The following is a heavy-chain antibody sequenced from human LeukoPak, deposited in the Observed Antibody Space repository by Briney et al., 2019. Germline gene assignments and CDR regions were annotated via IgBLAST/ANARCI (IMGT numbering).Heavy chain of an antibody. D-gene: IGHD4-23*01. V-gene: IGHV3-74*01. J-gene: IGHJ4*02. CDR1: GFTFSSYA. Sequence: GGSLRLSCAASGFTFSSYAMSWVRQAPGKGLVWVSRIHSDGGSTSYADSVMGRFTISRDNAKNTLYLQMNSLRAEDTAVYYCASGYSSDYGGNTYWGQGTWSPSPQ. CDR3: ASGYSSDYGGNTY. CDR2: IHSDGGST.